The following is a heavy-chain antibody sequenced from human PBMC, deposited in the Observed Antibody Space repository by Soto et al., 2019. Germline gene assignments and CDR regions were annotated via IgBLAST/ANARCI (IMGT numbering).Heavy chain of an antibody. CDR1: GYSFTSYW. D-gene: IGHD3-9*01. J-gene: IGHJ4*02. CDR3: ALPGPYYDILTGYSLIDY. Sequence: HGESLKISCKGSGYSFTSYWISWVRQMPGKGLEWMGIIYPGDSDTRYSPSFQGQVTISADKSISTAYLQWSSLKASDTAMYYCALPGPYYDILTGYSLIDYWGQGTLVTVSS. CDR2: IYPGDSDT. V-gene: IGHV5-51*01.